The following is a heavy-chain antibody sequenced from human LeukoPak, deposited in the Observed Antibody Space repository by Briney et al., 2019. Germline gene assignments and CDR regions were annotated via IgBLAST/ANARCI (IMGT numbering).Heavy chain of an antibody. J-gene: IGHJ3*02. CDR3: ARDRSGWYGAFDI. CDR2: LPTSGSAV. D-gene: IGHD6-19*01. CDR1: GFTFSVFS. V-gene: IGHV3-48*04. Sequence: PGGSLRLSCAASGFTFSVFSMNWVRQAPGKGLEWVAYLPTSGSAVYYADSVKGRFTISRDNAKNSLYLQMDSLRVEDTAVYYCARDRSGWYGAFDIWGQGTMVTVSS.